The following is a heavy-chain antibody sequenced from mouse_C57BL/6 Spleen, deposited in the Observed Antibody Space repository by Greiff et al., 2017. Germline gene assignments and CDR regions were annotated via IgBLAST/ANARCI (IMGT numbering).Heavy chain of an antibody. Sequence: VQVVESDAELVKPGASVKISCTASGYNFTDHNIHWMKQRPEQGLEWIGYIYPRDGSTKYTEKFKGKATLTADKSYSTAYMQLNSLTSEDYAVDCCARPPGYGNNWYCDVWGTGTTVTVSS. V-gene: IGHV1-78*01. CDR1: GYNFTDHN. CDR2: IYPRDGST. D-gene: IGHD2-10*02. CDR3: ARPPGYGNNWYCDV. J-gene: IGHJ1*03.